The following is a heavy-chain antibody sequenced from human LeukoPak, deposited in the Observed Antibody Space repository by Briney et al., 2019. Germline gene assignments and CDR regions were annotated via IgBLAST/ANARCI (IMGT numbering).Heavy chain of an antibody. D-gene: IGHD2-2*01. J-gene: IGHJ4*02. CDR3: ARPQLGWRSSTSCYVY. Sequence: SETLSLTCTVSGYSISSGYYWGWIRQPPGKGLEWIGSIYHSGSTYYNPSLKSRVTISVDRSKNQFSLKLSSVTAADTAVYYCARPQLGWRSSTSCYVYWGQGTLVTVSS. V-gene: IGHV4-38-2*02. CDR1: GYSISSGYY. CDR2: IYHSGST.